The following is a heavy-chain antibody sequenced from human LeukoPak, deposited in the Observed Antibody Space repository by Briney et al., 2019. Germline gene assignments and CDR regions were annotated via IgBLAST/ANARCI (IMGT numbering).Heavy chain of an antibody. CDR1: GFTFNTYP. Sequence: PGGSLRLSCTASGFTFNTYPMHWVRQAPGKGLVWVSRVYSDGSDSRHADSVKGRFTISRDNAKNTLYLQMNSLRVEDTAVYYCTRGANWAFDYWGQGILVTVSS. CDR2: VYSDGSDS. D-gene: IGHD1-1*01. V-gene: IGHV3-74*01. J-gene: IGHJ4*02. CDR3: TRGANWAFDY.